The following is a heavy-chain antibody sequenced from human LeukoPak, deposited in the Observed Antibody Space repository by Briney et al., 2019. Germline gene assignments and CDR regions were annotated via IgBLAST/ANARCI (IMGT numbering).Heavy chain of an antibody. Sequence: SETLSLTCSVSGGSISSGSSYWGWIRQPPGKGLEWIGGIYYSGNTYFNPSLKSRVTISVDTSKNQFSLKLSSVTAADTAVYYCARVAVSSSSDGNYMDVWGKGTTVTVSS. V-gene: IGHV4-39*07. CDR1: GGSISSGSSY. CDR3: ARVAVSSSSDGNYMDV. CDR2: IYYSGNT. D-gene: IGHD6-6*01. J-gene: IGHJ6*03.